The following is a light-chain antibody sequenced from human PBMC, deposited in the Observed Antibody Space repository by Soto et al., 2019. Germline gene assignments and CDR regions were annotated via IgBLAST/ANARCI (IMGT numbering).Light chain of an antibody. Sequence: DIQMTQSPSTLSASVGDRVTITCRASQSISSWLAWYQQKPGKAPKLLIYDASSLESGVPSRFSGSGSGTEVTLTISSLQPDDFANYYCQQYNSYRTFGQGTKVEIK. J-gene: IGKJ1*01. V-gene: IGKV1-5*01. CDR3: QQYNSYRT. CDR1: QSISSW. CDR2: DAS.